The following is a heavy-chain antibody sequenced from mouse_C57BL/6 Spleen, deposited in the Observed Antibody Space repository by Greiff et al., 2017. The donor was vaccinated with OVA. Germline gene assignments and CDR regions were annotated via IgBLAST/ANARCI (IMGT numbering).Heavy chain of an antibody. CDR2: IDPEDGDT. CDR1: GFNIKDYY. CDR3: TTWDYGSSVDY. J-gene: IGHJ2*01. D-gene: IGHD1-1*01. Sequence: VQLQQSGAELVRPGASVKLSCTASGFNIKDYYMHWVKQRPEQGLEWIGRIDPEDGDTKYAPKFQGKATMTADTSSNTAYLQLSSLTSEDTAVYYCTTWDYGSSVDYWGQGTTLTVSS. V-gene: IGHV14-1*01.